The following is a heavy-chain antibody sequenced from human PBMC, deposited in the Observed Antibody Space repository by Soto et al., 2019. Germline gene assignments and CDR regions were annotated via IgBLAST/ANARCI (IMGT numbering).Heavy chain of an antibody. D-gene: IGHD4-4*01. CDR1: GXTFSSYA. Sequence: RRLSFAASGXTFSSYAMSWVRQAPGKGLEWVSAISGSGGSTYYADSVKGRFTISRDNSKNTLYLQMNSLRAEDTAAYYCAKDDKLTIPYYYYGMDVWGQGTTVTVSS. CDR3: AKDDKLTIPYYYYGMDV. V-gene: IGHV3-23*01. J-gene: IGHJ6*02. CDR2: ISGSGGST.